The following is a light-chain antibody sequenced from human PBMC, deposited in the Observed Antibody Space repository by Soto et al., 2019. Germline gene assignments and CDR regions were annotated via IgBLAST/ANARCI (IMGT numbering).Light chain of an antibody. V-gene: IGKV3-15*01. CDR2: FAS. CDR1: QSLSNN. J-gene: IGKJ4*01. Sequence: EIVMTQSPATLSVSPGERATLSCRASQSLSNNLAWYQQKPGQAPRLLIYFASTRATGIPARFSGSGSGTEFTLTISSLQSEDFAVYYCQQYNNWPLTFGGGTKVEIK. CDR3: QQYNNWPLT.